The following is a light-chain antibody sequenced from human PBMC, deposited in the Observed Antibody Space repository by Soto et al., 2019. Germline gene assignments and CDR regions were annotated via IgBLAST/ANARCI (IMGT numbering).Light chain of an antibody. V-gene: IGLV7-43*01. CDR3: LLHAGGLGV. CDR1: TGPVTSGYF. CDR2: STN. J-gene: IGLJ3*02. Sequence: QAVVTQEPSLTVSPGGAVTLTCASSTGPVTSGYFPNWFQQKPGRAPRSLLYSTNNKHSWTPARFSGSLLGGKAALTLSDVQPEDEADYFCLLHAGGLGVFGGGTKLTVL.